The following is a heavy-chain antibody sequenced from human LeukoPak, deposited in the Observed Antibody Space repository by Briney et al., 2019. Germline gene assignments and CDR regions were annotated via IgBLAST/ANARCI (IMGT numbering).Heavy chain of an antibody. CDR2: ISGSGDST. J-gene: IGHJ4*02. Sequence: PGGSLRLSCAVSGFTFSTYGMSWVRQAPNNGLEWLSTISGSGDSTYYADSVKGRFTISRDNSKNTLFLQMNSLRAEDTAIYYCAKWQYYGSGDDYWGQGTLVTVSS. D-gene: IGHD3-10*01. CDR1: GFTFSTYG. CDR3: AKWQYYGSGDDY. V-gene: IGHV3-23*01.